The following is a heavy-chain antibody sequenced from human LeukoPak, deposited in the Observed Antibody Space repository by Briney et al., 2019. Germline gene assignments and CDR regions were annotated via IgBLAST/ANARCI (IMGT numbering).Heavy chain of an antibody. Sequence: PGGSLRLSCTASGFTFGDYSVSWVRQAPGKGLEWLGFIRSKTYGGTTEYAASVNGRFTISRDDSKSIAYLQMSSLKTDDTAVYYCARGTYSFGYWGQGTLVTVSS. CDR2: IRSKTYGGTT. CDR1: GFTFGDYS. V-gene: IGHV3-49*04. CDR3: ARGTYSFGY. D-gene: IGHD1-1*01. J-gene: IGHJ4*02.